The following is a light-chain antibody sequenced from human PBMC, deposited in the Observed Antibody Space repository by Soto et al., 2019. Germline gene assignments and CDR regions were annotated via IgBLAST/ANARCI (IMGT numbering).Light chain of an antibody. CDR3: QQYNNWPLYT. CDR2: GAS. V-gene: IGKV3-15*01. CDR1: QSVSSN. J-gene: IGKJ2*01. Sequence: EIVMTQSPATLSVSPGERATLSCRASQSVSSNLAWDQQKPGQAPRLLIYGASTRATGIPARFSGSGSGTEFTITISSLQSEDFAVYYCQQYNNWPLYTFGQGTKLEIK.